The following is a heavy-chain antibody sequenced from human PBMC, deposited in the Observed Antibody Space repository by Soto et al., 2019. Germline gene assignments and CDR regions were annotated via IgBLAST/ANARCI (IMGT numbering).Heavy chain of an antibody. CDR2: ISSSGSTI. V-gene: IGHV3-48*03. Sequence: GGSLRLSCAASGFTFSSYEMNWVRQAPGKGLEWVSYISSSGSTIYYADSVKGRFTISRDNAKNSLYLQMNSLRAEGTAVYYCARRPYYGMDVWGQGTTVTVSS. J-gene: IGHJ6*02. CDR1: GFTFSSYE. CDR3: ARRPYYGMDV.